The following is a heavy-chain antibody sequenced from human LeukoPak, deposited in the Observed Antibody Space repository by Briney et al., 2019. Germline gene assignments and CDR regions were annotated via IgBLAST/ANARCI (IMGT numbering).Heavy chain of an antibody. CDR2: IYTSGST. D-gene: IGHD3-3*01. Sequence: SQTLSLTCTVSGGSISSGSYYWSWIRQPAGKGLEWIGRIYTSGSTNYNPSLKSRVTISVDTSKNQFSLKLSSVTAADTAVYYCARSSMGDFWSGYYTRPYYYYYMDVWGKGTTVTVSS. V-gene: IGHV4-61*02. CDR3: ARSSMGDFWSGYYTRPYYYYYMDV. J-gene: IGHJ6*03. CDR1: GGSISSGSYY.